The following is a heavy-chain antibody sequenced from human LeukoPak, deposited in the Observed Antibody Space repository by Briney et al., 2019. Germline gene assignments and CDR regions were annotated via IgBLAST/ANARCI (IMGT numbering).Heavy chain of an antibody. CDR1: GFTFSSYA. CDR2: ISGSGGST. CDR3: AKDREWEPYAAFDI. D-gene: IGHD1-26*01. V-gene: IGHV3-23*01. J-gene: IGHJ3*02. Sequence: GGSLRLSCAASGFTFSSYAMSWVRQAPGKGLEWVSAISGSGGSTYYADFVKRRFIIVRDNSKNMLYLQMTGPIAEDTAVYYWAKDREWEPYAAFDIWGQGTMVTVSS.